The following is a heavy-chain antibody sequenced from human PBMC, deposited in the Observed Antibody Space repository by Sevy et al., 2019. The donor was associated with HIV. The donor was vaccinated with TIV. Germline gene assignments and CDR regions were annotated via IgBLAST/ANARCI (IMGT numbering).Heavy chain of an antibody. CDR2: IYYTGST. CDR1: GGSISSYY. V-gene: IGHV4-59*08. Sequence: SETLSLTCTVSGGSISSYYWSGIRQPPGKGLEWIGYIYYTGSTNYNPSLKSRVTISVDTSKNQFSLKLSSVTAADTAVYYCARHGLVYYYDSSGYFDYWGQGTLVTVSS. D-gene: IGHD3-22*01. J-gene: IGHJ4*02. CDR3: ARHGLVYYYDSSGYFDY.